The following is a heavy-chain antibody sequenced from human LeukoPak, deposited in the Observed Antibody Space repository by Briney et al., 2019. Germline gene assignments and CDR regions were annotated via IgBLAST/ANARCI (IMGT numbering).Heavy chain of an antibody. CDR1: GFTFSSYG. Sequence: GGTLRLSCAASGFTFSSYGMSWVRQAPGKGLEWVSAISGSGGSTYYADSVKGRFTISRDNSKNSLYLQMNSLRAEDTALYYCVSGRGVYYDSSGLNDAFDIWGQGTMVTVSS. J-gene: IGHJ3*02. CDR3: VSGRGVYYDSSGLNDAFDI. D-gene: IGHD3-22*01. V-gene: IGHV3-23*01. CDR2: ISGSGGST.